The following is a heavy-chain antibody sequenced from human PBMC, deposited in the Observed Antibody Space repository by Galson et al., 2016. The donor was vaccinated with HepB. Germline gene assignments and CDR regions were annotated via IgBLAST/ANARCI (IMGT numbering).Heavy chain of an antibody. J-gene: IGHJ4*02. CDR3: AHWYYYDGGPYRRWTRGFDY. CDR1: GVSLSTTGVG. D-gene: IGHD3-22*01. CDR2: IYWNDDK. Sequence: PALVKPTQTLTLTCTFSGVSLSTTGVGVGWIRQPPGKALEWLALIYWNDDKRYSPSLRNRLTITKDTSKDQVVLTMANMDPVDTATYYCAHWYYYDGGPYRRWTRGFDYWGQGTLVTVSS. V-gene: IGHV2-5*01.